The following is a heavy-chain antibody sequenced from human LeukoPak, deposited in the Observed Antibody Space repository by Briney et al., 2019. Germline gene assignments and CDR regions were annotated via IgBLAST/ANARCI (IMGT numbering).Heavy chain of an antibody. J-gene: IGHJ5*02. D-gene: IGHD2-2*03. CDR1: GGSFSGYY. CDR2: INHSGST. CDR3: ARGLDIVVVPAARGHWFDP. Sequence: SETLSLTCAVYGGSFSGYYWSCIRQPPGKGLEWIGEINHSGSTNYNPSLKSRVTISVDTSKNQFSLKLSSVTAADTAVYYCARGLDIVVVPAARGHWFDPWGQGALVTVSS. V-gene: IGHV4-34*01.